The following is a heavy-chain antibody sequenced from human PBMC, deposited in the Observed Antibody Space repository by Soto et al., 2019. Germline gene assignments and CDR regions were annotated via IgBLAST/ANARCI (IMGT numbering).Heavy chain of an antibody. D-gene: IGHD4-17*01. CDR2: IWYDGSRQ. V-gene: IGHV3-33*01. CDR3: ARVGYGDYLNYLDY. CDR1: GFTFSDYG. J-gene: IGHJ4*02. Sequence: QVQLVESGGGVVQPGRSLRLSCAASGFTFSDYGMYWVRQAPGKGLEWVAMIWYDGSRQFYADSVKGRFTVSRDNSKNTLYLQMNSLRAEDTAVYYCARVGYGDYLNYLDYWGQGTLVTVSS.